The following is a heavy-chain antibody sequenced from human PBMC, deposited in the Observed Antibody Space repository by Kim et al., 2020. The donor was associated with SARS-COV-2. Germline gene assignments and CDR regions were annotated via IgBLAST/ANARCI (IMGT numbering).Heavy chain of an antibody. J-gene: IGHJ4*02. V-gene: IGHV3-33*06. CDR2: IWYDGSNK. CDR3: AKDLDWFGELSLFDY. Sequence: GGSLRLSCAASGFTFSSYGMHWVRQAPGKGLEWVAVIWYDGSNKYYADSVKGRFTISRDNSKNTLYLQMNSLRAEDTAVYYCAKDLDWFGELSLFDYWGQGTLVTVSS. CDR1: GFTFSSYG. D-gene: IGHD3-10*01.